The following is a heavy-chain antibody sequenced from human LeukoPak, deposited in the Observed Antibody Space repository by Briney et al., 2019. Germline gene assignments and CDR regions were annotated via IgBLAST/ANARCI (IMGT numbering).Heavy chain of an antibody. J-gene: IGHJ6*02. CDR3: ARGGGLDV. V-gene: IGHV3-23*01. CDR1: GFTFSSYA. CDR2: ISGGGGSA. Sequence: GRSLRLSCAASGFTFSSYAMSWVRQAPGKGLEWVSAISGGGGSAYYADSVKGRFTISRDNAKNSLYLQMSNLRAEDTAVYFCARGGGLDVWGQGATVTVSS. D-gene: IGHD3-16*01.